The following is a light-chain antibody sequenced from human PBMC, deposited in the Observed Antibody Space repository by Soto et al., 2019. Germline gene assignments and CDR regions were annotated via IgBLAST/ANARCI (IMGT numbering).Light chain of an antibody. V-gene: IGKV3-20*01. CDR3: QQYGSSGGIT. J-gene: IGKJ5*01. Sequence: EVELTQSPATLSVSPGERATLSCRASQNVNSNLAWYQQTPGQAPRLLIYAASSRATGIPDRFSGSGSGTDFTLTITRLEPEDSAMYYCQQYGSSGGITFGHGTRLEIK. CDR1: QNVNSN. CDR2: AAS.